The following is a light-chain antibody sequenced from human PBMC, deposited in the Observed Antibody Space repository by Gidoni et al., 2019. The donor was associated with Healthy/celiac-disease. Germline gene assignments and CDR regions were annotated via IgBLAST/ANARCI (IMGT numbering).Light chain of an antibody. V-gene: IGKV3-11*01. J-gene: IGKJ4*01. CDR1: QSVSSY. Sequence: EIMWAQSPATLSWSPGETATHSCRASQSVSSYLAWYQQNPGQAPRLLIYDASNRATGIPARFSGSGSGTDFTLTISSLEPEDFAVYYCQQRSNWLLTFGGGTKVEIK. CDR2: DAS. CDR3: QQRSNWLLT.